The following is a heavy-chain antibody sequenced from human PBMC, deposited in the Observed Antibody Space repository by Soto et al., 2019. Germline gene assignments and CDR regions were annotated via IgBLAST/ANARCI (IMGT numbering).Heavy chain of an antibody. CDR3: ARDVRWELPYYYYYGMDV. J-gene: IGHJ6*02. CDR2: ISAYNGNT. CDR1: GYTFTSYG. D-gene: IGHD1-26*01. Sequence: ASVKVSCKASGYTFTSYGISWVRQAPGQGLEWMGWISAYNGNTNYAQKLQGRVTMTTDTSTSTAYMELRSLRSDDTAVYYCARDVRWELPYYYYYGMDVWGQGTTVTVSS. V-gene: IGHV1-18*01.